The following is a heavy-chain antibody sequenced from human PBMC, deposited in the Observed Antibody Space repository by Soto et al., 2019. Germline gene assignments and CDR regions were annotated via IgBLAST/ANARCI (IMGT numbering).Heavy chain of an antibody. D-gene: IGHD3-22*01. J-gene: IGHJ4*02. V-gene: IGHV3-74*01. CDR3: VRDYDSSGYNSDY. CDR1: GFTFSSYW. CDR2: INSEGTGT. Sequence: GGSLRLSCAASGFTFSSYWMHWVRQVPGKGLVWVSRINSEGTGTIYADSVRGRFTISRDNAKNTLYLQMNSLRAEDTAVYYCVRDYDSSGYNSDYWGQGTPVTVSS.